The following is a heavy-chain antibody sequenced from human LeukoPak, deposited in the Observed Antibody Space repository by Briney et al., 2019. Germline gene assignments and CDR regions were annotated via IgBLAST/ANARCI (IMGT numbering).Heavy chain of an antibody. CDR1: GGSISSYY. CDR2: IYYSGST. D-gene: IGHD1-26*01. Sequence: SETLSLTCTVSGGSISSYYWSWIRQPPGKRLEWIGYIYYSGSTNYNPSLKSRVTISVDTSKNQFSLKLSSVTAADTAVYYCARSRSGSYYYSPSFDYWGQGTLVTVSS. CDR3: ARSRSGSYYYSPSFDY. J-gene: IGHJ4*02. V-gene: IGHV4-59*08.